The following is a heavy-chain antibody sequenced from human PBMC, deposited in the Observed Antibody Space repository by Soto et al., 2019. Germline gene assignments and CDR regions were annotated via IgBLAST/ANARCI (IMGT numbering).Heavy chain of an antibody. J-gene: IGHJ6*02. Sequence: TGGALRLPCAASGFTFSNYDMHWVRQFTGKGLEWVSGITTAGDTYYPGSVKGRFTISREKAKNSLYLQMNSLSAGDTAVYYCARELHGGSYGMDVWGQGTTVTVSS. CDR1: GFTFSNYD. CDR2: ITTAGDT. CDR3: ARELHGGSYGMDV. V-gene: IGHV3-13*01.